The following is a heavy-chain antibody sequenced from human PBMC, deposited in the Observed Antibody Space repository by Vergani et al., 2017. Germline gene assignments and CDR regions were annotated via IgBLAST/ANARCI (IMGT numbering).Heavy chain of an antibody. D-gene: IGHD5-18*01. J-gene: IGHJ3*02. CDR3: ARVMELWLLGAFDI. V-gene: IGHV1-69*06. CDR1: GGTFSSYA. CDR2: IIPIFGTA. Sequence: QVQLVQSGAEVKKPGSSVKVSCKASGGTFSSYAISWVRQAPGQGLEWMGGIIPIFGTANYAQKFQGRVTITADKSTSTAYMAMSSLRSEDTAVYYCARVMELWLLGAFDIWGQGTMVTVSS.